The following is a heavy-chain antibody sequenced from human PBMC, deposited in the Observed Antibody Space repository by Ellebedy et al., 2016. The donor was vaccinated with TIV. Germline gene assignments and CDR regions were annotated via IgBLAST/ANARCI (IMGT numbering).Heavy chain of an antibody. Sequence: GGSLRLSXAASEFTFSYYSMNWVRQAAGKGLEWISYIVGTGTTTCYADSVKGRFTISRDNSKNSLFLQMNSLRDDDTAVYYCARRGNYLGDAFDIWGQGAMVIVSS. CDR3: ARRGNYLGDAFDI. CDR2: IVGTGTTT. D-gene: IGHD1-26*01. V-gene: IGHV3-48*02. CDR1: EFTFSYYS. J-gene: IGHJ3*02.